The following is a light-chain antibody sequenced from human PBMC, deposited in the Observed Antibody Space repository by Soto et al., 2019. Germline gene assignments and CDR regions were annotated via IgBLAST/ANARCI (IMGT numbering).Light chain of an antibody. J-gene: IGKJ4*01. V-gene: IGKV3-20*01. CDR2: GAS. Sequence: EIVWTQSPGTLSLSPGERATLSCRASQSVSSSYLAWYQQKPGQAPRLLIYGASSMLTGMPDRFSGSGSGTDFTLSISRLEPEDCAVYYCQQYGSSPLTFGGGTKVEIK. CDR3: QQYGSSPLT. CDR1: QSVSSSY.